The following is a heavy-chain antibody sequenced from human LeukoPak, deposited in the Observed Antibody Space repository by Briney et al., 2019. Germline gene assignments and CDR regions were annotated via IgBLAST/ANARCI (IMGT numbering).Heavy chain of an antibody. CDR3: ARWDSSGYSY. CDR1: GYTFTGYY. Sequence: GASVKVSCKASGYTFTGYYMHWVRQAPGQGLEWMGWINPNSGGTNYAQKFQGRVTMTRDTSISTAYMELSRLRSDDTAVCYCARWDSSGYSYWGQGTLVTVSS. J-gene: IGHJ4*02. CDR2: INPNSGGT. D-gene: IGHD3-22*01. V-gene: IGHV1-2*02.